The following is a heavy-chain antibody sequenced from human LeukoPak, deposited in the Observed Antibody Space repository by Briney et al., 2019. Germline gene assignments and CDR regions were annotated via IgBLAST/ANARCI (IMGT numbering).Heavy chain of an antibody. CDR3: ARDSGSYHFDSC. Sequence: GGALRLPCAASGFTFSNYWMGWVRQAPGKGLERVANIKQDGSQKYFGDSVKGRFTISRDNAENSLFLQMSSLRDEDTAVYYCARDSGSYHFDSCWGQGTLVTVSS. V-gene: IGHV3-7*01. J-gene: IGHJ4*02. D-gene: IGHD1-26*01. CDR1: GFTFSNYW. CDR2: IKQDGSQK.